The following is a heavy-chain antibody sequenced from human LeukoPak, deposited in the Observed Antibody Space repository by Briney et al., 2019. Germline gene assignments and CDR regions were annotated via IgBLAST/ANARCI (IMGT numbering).Heavy chain of an antibody. Sequence: GGSLRLSCAASGFNFRSYSMCWVRQAPRKGLEGVSAISGSGGSTYYADSVKGRFTISRDNSKNTLYLQMNSLRAEDTAVYYCAKDRGIAVAGTDFDSWGQGTLVTVSS. CDR2: ISGSGGST. J-gene: IGHJ4*02. CDR3: AKDRGIAVAGTDFDS. CDR1: GFNFRSYS. V-gene: IGHV3-23*01. D-gene: IGHD6-19*01.